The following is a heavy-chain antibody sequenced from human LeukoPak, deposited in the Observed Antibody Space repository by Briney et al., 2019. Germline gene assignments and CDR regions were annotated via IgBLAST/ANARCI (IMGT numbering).Heavy chain of an antibody. V-gene: IGHV4-31*03. CDR1: GGSISSSSYY. CDR3: ARVGSKVVTHVFDI. Sequence: PSETLSLTCTVSGGSISSSSYYWGWIRQPPGKGLEWIGYIYYSGSTYYNSSLKSRVTISVDTSKNQFSLKLSSVTAADTAVYFCARVGSKVVTHVFDIGGKGTMVTVSS. J-gene: IGHJ3*02. CDR2: IYYSGST. D-gene: IGHD4-23*01.